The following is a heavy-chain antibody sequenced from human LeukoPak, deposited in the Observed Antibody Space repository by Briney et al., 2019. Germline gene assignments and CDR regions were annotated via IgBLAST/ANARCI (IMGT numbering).Heavy chain of an antibody. J-gene: IGHJ5*02. CDR2: INHSGST. D-gene: IGHD6-19*01. CDR1: GVSFSDYY. Sequence: SETLSLTCAVYGVSFSDYYWTWIRQPPGKGLEWIGEINHSGSTNYNPSLKSRVTISVDTSKNQFSLKLTSVTAADTAVYYCASLIAVAGTGWFDPWGQGTLVTVSS. V-gene: IGHV4-34*01. CDR3: ASLIAVAGTGWFDP.